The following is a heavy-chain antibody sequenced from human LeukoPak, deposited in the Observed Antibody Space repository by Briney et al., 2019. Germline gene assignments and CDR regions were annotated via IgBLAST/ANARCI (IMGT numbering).Heavy chain of an antibody. V-gene: IGHV1-18*04. CDR2: ISADNGNT. Sequence: GASVKVSCKASGFTFKNYGFSWVRQAPGQGLQWMGWISADNGNTKYAQNLQGRVIMTTDRSTGTAYVELTSLRSDDTAVYYSARDRRGYSAYDGEGFDYWGQGTLVTVSS. CDR3: ARDRRGYSAYDGEGFDY. CDR1: GFTFKNYG. J-gene: IGHJ4*02. D-gene: IGHD5-12*01.